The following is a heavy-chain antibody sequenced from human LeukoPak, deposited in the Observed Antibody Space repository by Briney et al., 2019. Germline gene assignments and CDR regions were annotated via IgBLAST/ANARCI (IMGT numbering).Heavy chain of an antibody. CDR2: MNPNSGNT. Sequence: GASVKVSCKASGGTFSSYAISWVRQATGQGLEWMGWMNPNSGNTGYAQKFQGRVTMTRNTSISTAYMELSSLRSEDTAVYYCARLGSSYGSDYYYGMDVWGQGTTVTVSS. V-gene: IGHV1-8*02. J-gene: IGHJ6*02. D-gene: IGHD3-10*01. CDR1: GGTFSSYA. CDR3: ARLGSSYGSDYYYGMDV.